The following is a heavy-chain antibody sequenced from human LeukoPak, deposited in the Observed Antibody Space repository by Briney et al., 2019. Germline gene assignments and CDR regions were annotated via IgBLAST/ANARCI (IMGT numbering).Heavy chain of an antibody. V-gene: IGHV3-48*03. CDR1: GFTFRNYE. CDR3: AREGVGASFDY. CDR2: ISRDGSTV. J-gene: IGHJ4*02. Sequence: PGGFLRLSCAGSGFTFRNYEMSWVRQAPGKGLEWVSHISRDGSTVYYRDSVKGRFTISRDNSKNTLYLQMNNLRAEDKAVYYCAREGVGASFDYWGQGTLVTVSS. D-gene: IGHD1-26*01.